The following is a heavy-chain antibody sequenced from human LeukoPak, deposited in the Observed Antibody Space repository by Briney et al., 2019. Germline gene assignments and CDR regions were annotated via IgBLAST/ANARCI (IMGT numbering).Heavy chain of an antibody. V-gene: IGHV3-20*04. CDR3: ARAVVPAAIQDYYYYYMDV. CDR2: INWHGGST. J-gene: IGHJ6*03. Sequence: PGGSLRLSCAASGFTFDDYDMSWVRQAPGKGLERRSGINWHGGSTGYADSVKVRFTISRDNAKNSLYLQMNSLRAEDTALYYCARAVVPAAIQDYYYYYMDVWGKGTTVTVSS. D-gene: IGHD2-2*02. CDR1: GFTFDDYD.